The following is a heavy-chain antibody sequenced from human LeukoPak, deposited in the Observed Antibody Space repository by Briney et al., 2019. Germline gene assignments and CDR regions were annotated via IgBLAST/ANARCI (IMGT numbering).Heavy chain of an antibody. J-gene: IGHJ3*02. CDR2: IYWNDDK. CDR3: AHRNSDYRAFDI. V-gene: IGHV2-5*01. D-gene: IGHD4-11*01. Sequence: SGPTLVKPTQTLTLTCTFSGFSLSTSGMYVGWIRQPPGKALEWLALIYWNDDKRYSPSLKSRLTITKDASKNQVVLTMTNMDPVDTATYYCAHRNSDYRAFDIWGQGTMVTVSS. CDR1: GFSLSTSGMY.